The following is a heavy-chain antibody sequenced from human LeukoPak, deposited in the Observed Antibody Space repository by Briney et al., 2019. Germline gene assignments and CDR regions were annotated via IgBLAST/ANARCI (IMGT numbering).Heavy chain of an antibody. CDR1: GGSISSYY. V-gene: IGHV4-59*01. J-gene: IGHJ5*02. CDR3: ARVTAEMGILYSFDP. CDR2: IYYSGST. D-gene: IGHD2-8*01. Sequence: PSETLSLTCTVSGGSISSYYWSWIRQPPGKGLEWIGYIYYSGSTNYNPSLKSRVTISVDTSKNQFSLKLSSVTAADTAVYYCARVTAEMGILYSFDPWGQGTLVTVSS.